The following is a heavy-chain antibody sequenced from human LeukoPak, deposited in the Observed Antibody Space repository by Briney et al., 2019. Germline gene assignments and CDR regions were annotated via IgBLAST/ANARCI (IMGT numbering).Heavy chain of an antibody. D-gene: IGHD1-26*01. Sequence: ASVKVSCKASGYTFPSYGISWVRQAPGQGLEWMGWISAYNANTNYAQKLQGRVTMTTDRSTSTAYMELRRLTSDDTAVYYCARVMGAPGTYDGFDIWGQGTMVTVSS. CDR1: GYTFPSYG. J-gene: IGHJ3*02. V-gene: IGHV1-18*01. CDR2: ISAYNANT. CDR3: ARVMGAPGTYDGFDI.